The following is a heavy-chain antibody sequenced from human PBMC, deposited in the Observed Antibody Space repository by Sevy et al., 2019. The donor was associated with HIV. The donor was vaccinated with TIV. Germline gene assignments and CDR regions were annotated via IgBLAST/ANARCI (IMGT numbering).Heavy chain of an antibody. J-gene: IGHJ3*02. CDR2: FIPIFGTT. Sequence: ASVKVSCKTSGGSFSSYGLSWVRQAPGQGLEWMGTFIPIFGTTTYARKFQGRVTLTADESTSTVYMELSSLRSEDTAIYYCARLYHDSSAVQACDIWGQGTMVTVSS. D-gene: IGHD3-22*01. CDR1: GGSFSSYG. CDR3: ARLYHDSSAVQACDI. V-gene: IGHV1-69*13.